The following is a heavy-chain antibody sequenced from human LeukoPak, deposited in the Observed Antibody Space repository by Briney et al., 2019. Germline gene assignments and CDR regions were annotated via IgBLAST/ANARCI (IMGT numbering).Heavy chain of an antibody. CDR3: VRDLGGRSGH. Sequence: GGSLRLSCATSGFTFSSNWMHWVRQAPGKGLVWVSRINEDGSTTNYADSVKGRSTIFRDNAKNTLYLQMNSLRAEDTAVYYCVRDLGGRSGHWGQGTLVTVSS. J-gene: IGHJ4*02. V-gene: IGHV3-74*01. CDR2: INEDGSTT. CDR1: GFTFSSNW. D-gene: IGHD1-26*01.